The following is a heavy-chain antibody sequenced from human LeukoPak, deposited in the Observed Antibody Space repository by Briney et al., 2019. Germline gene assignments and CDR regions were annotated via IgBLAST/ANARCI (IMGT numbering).Heavy chain of an antibody. Sequence: SETLSLTCTVSGGSISSSSYYWGWIRQPPGKGLEWIGSIYYSGSTYYNPSLKSRVTISVDRSKKQFSLRLSSVTAADTAVYYCAGTSTSRPYIFDYWGQGTLVTVSS. CDR3: AGTSTSRPYIFDY. V-gene: IGHV4-39*07. J-gene: IGHJ4*02. CDR1: GGSISSSSYY. D-gene: IGHD2-2*01. CDR2: IYYSGST.